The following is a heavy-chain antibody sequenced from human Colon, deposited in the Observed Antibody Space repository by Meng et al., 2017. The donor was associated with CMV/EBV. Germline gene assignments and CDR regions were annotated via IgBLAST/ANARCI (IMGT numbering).Heavy chain of an antibody. Sequence: QVQLVQSGAEGNRPGASVKVSCQASGYTFTSYDMNWVRQTPGQGLEWVGWMNPRSGDTDYARKFQGRVTMTRDTSLGTAYLELRSLTSEDTAIYYCARLTSGGYWGQGTLVTVSS. CDR2: MNPRSGDT. J-gene: IGHJ4*02. CDR3: ARLTSGGY. V-gene: IGHV1-8*01. CDR1: GYTFTSYD. D-gene: IGHD4/OR15-4a*01.